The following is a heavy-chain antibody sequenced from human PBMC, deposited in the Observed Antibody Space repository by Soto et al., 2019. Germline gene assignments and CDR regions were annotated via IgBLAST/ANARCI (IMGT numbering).Heavy chain of an antibody. J-gene: IGHJ5*02. Sequence: QVQLVQSGAEVKKPGASVKVSCKASGYTFTSYGISWVRQAPGQGLEWMGWISAYNGNTNYAQKLQGRVTMTTDTSTSTAYMELRSLRSDDTAVYYCARAVTLGCEGVGPPFLNWFDPWGQGTLVTVSS. D-gene: IGHD7-27*01. V-gene: IGHV1-18*01. CDR2: ISAYNGNT. CDR1: GYTFTSYG. CDR3: ARAVTLGCEGVGPPFLNWFDP.